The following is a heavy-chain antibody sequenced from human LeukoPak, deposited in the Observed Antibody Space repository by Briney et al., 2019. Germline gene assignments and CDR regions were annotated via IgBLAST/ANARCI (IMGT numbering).Heavy chain of an antibody. D-gene: IGHD6-19*01. CDR3: ARGFPPGSGSRGSHAFDV. CDR1: EMSFSAYY. Sequence: PSETLSLTCAVSEMSFSAYYWNWIRQSPGKGLEWIGEINYGGSTKYTPSLEGRGTILIGTSKNQFTLKLTSVTAADTAVYYCARGFPPGSGSRGSHAFDVWGQGTMVTVSS. CDR2: INYGGST. V-gene: IGHV4-34*01. J-gene: IGHJ3*01.